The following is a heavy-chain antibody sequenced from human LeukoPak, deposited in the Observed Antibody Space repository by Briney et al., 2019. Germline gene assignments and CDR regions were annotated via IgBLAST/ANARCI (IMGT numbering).Heavy chain of an antibody. V-gene: IGHV3-33*01. Sequence: GGSLRLSCAASGFTFSSYGMHWVRQAPGKGLEWVAVIWYDGSNKYYADSVKGRFTISRGNSKNTLYLQMNSLRAEDTAVYYCARDCREMVYYYGMDVWGQGTTVTVSS. CDR3: ARDCREMVYYYGMDV. D-gene: IGHD5-24*01. CDR1: GFTFSSYG. CDR2: IWYDGSNK. J-gene: IGHJ6*02.